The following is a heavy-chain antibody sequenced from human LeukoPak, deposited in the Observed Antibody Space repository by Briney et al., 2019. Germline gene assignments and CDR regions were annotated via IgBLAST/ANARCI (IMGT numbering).Heavy chain of an antibody. CDR3: AKDSGSYFPSYYFDY. V-gene: IGHV3-23*01. J-gene: IGHJ4*02. D-gene: IGHD1-26*01. Sequence: GGSLRLSRAASGFTFSSYAMSWVRQAPGKGLEWVSAISGSGGSTYYADSVKGRFTISRDNSKNTLYLQMNSLRAEDTAVYYCAKDSGSYFPSYYFDYWGQGTLVTVSS. CDR1: GFTFSSYA. CDR2: ISGSGGST.